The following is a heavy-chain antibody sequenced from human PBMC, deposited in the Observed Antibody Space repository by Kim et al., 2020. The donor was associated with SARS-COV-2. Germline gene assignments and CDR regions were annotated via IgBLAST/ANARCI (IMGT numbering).Heavy chain of an antibody. CDR1: GYTFTSYY. Sequence: ASVKVSCKASGYTFTSYYMHWVRQAPGQGLEWMGIINPSGGSTSYAQKFQGRVTMTRDTTTSTVYMELSSLRSEDTAVYYCAREIPLIAISRRRGRNHWFDPWGQGALVTVSS. CDR2: INPSGGST. D-gene: IGHD3-3*02. J-gene: IGHJ5*02. V-gene: IGHV1-46*01. CDR3: AREIPLIAISRRRGRNHWFDP.